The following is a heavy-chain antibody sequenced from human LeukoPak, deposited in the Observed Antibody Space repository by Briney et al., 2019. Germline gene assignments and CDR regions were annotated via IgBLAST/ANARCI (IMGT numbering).Heavy chain of an antibody. Sequence: ASVKVSCKASGYTFTSYAMNWVRQAPGQGLEWMGWINTNTGNPTYAQGFTGRFVFSLDTSVSTAYLQISSLKAEDTAVYYCARGHPGYCSGGSCYSSDYYYYYYMDVWGKGTTVTVSS. CDR2: INTNTGNP. J-gene: IGHJ6*03. V-gene: IGHV7-4-1*02. D-gene: IGHD2-15*01. CDR1: GYTFTSYA. CDR3: ARGHPGYCSGGSCYSSDYYYYYYMDV.